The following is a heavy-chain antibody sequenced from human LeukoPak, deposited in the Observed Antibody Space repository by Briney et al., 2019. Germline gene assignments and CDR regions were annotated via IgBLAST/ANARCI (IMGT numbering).Heavy chain of an antibody. CDR3: ARGLPIFGVVETRPPGY. CDR1: GYTFTSYD. J-gene: IGHJ4*02. V-gene: IGHV1-8*03. Sequence: ASVKVSCKASGYTFTSYDINWVRQATGQGLEWMGWMNPNSGNTGYAQKFQGRVTITRNTSISTAYMELSSLRSEDTAVYYCARGLPIFGVVETRPPGYWGQGTLVTVSS. D-gene: IGHD3-3*01. CDR2: MNPNSGNT.